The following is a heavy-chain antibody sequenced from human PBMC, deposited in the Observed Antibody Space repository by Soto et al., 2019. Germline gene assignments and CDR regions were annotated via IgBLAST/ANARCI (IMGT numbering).Heavy chain of an antibody. J-gene: IGHJ1*01. V-gene: IGHV4-61*08. CDR1: GGSITSGGYY. CDR3: ARDGLSAEYFQH. Sequence: PSETLSLTCTVSGGSITSGGYYWSWIRQPPGKGLEWIGYIYYSGSTNYNPSLKSRVTISVDTSKNQFSLKLSSVTAADTAVYYCARDGLSAEYFQHWGQGTLVTVSS. CDR2: IYYSGST.